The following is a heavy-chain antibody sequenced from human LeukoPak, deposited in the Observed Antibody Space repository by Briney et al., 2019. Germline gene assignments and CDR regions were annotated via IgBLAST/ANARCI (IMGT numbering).Heavy chain of an antibody. CDR2: MNPNSGNT. CDR1: GYTFTSYD. V-gene: IGHV1-8*03. D-gene: IGHD3-10*01. J-gene: IGHJ3*02. CDR3: ARGSYYYGSGSYDDAFDI. Sequence: ASVKVSCKASGYTFTSYDINWVRQATGQGLEWMGWMNPNSGNTSYAQKFQGRVTITRNTSISTAYMELSSLRSEDTAVYYCARGSYYYGSGSYDDAFDIWGQGTMVTVSS.